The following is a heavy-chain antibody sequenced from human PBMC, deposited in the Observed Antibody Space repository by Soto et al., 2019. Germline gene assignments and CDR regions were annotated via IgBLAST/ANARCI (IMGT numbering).Heavy chain of an antibody. J-gene: IGHJ4*02. V-gene: IGHV4-34*01. D-gene: IGHD2-21*02. CDR2: IAQSGST. CDR1: GGSFSGYY. Sequence: PSETLSLTCGVYGGSFSGYYWSWIRQPPGKGLEWIGEIAQSGSTNYNPSLKSRVTISIDTSKNQFSLRLSSVTAADTAVYYCAQMLVTSYDYFDYWGQGTLVTVSS. CDR3: AQMLVTSYDYFDY.